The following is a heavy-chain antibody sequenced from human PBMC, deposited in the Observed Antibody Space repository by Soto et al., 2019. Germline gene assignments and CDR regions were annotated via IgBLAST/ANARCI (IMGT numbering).Heavy chain of an antibody. CDR2: ISSIGST. J-gene: IGHJ6*02. D-gene: IGHD3-9*01. CDR1: GGSISSGDYF. CDR3: ARGLVIRPYYYHGMDV. V-gene: IGHV4-30-4*01. Sequence: PSETLSLTCTVSGGSISSGDYFWSWIRQSPGKGLEWIGYISSIGSTYYNPSLKSRVSVSRDTYKKQFSLKLSSVTTTDTAVYYCARGLVIRPYYYHGMDVWGQGTTVTVS.